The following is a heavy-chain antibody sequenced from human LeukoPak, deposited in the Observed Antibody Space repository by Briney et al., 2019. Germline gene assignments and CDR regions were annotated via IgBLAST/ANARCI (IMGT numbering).Heavy chain of an antibody. D-gene: IGHD2-2*01. V-gene: IGHV1-24*01. CDR1: GYTLTELS. J-gene: IGHJ5*02. CDR2: FDPEDGET. CDR3: ATPSYCSSTSCPHDRWFDP. Sequence: ASVKVSCKVSGYTLTELSMHWVRQPPGKGLEWMGGFDPEDGETIYAQKFQGRVTMTEDTTTDTAYMELSSLRSEDTAVYYCATPSYCSSTSCPHDRWFDPWGQGTLVTVSS.